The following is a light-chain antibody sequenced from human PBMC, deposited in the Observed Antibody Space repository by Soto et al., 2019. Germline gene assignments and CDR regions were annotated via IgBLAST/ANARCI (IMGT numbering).Light chain of an antibody. CDR2: GDI. Sequence: QSVLTQPPSVSGAPGQKVTISCAGSSSNIEAGYDVHWYQQVPGTAPKLLIYGDINRPSGVPDRFSGSKSGTSASLAITGLQAEDEADYYCQSFDSSLSGSVFGGRTKLTVL. CDR3: QSFDSSLSGSV. J-gene: IGLJ2*01. V-gene: IGLV1-40*01. CDR1: SSNIEAGYD.